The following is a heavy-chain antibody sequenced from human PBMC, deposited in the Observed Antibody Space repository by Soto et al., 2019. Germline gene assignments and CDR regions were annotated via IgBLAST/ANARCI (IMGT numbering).Heavy chain of an antibody. Sequence: EVQLLESGGGLVQPGGSLRLSCAASGFTFSSYAMSWVRQAPGKGLEWVSAISGSGGSTYYADSVKGRFTISRSNSQNTVYLRMNSLRAEDTAVYYCADYYDGSGYDFPFDYWGQGTLFTVSS. D-gene: IGHD3-22*01. J-gene: IGHJ4*02. CDR2: ISGSGGST. V-gene: IGHV3-23*01. CDR1: GFTFSSYA. CDR3: ADYYDGSGYDFPFDY.